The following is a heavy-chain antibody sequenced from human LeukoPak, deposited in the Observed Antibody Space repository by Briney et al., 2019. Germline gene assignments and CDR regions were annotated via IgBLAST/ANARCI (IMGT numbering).Heavy chain of an antibody. J-gene: IGHJ5*02. CDR3: ARAENPRYLGGFDP. CDR2: FIPIFGTT. D-gene: IGHD3-16*01. Sequence: SVKVSCKASGGTFSSYAISWVRQAPGQGLEWMGGFIPIFGTTNYAQKFQGRVTIIADESTSTAHMELSSLRSEDTAVYYCARAENPRYLGGFDPWGQGTLVTVSS. V-gene: IGHV1-69*13. CDR1: GGTFSSYA.